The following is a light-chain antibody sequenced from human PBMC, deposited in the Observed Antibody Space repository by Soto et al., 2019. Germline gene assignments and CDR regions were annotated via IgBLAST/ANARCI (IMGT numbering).Light chain of an antibody. CDR2: DVS. J-gene: IGLJ3*02. CDR1: SIDVGGYNY. Sequence: QSALTQPRSVYGSPGQSVTISCTGTSIDVGGYNYVSWYQQHPGKAPKLMIYDVSKRPSGVPDRFSGSKSGNTASLTISGLQAEDEADYYCCSYAGSYTWVFGGGTKLTVL. CDR3: CSYAGSYTWV. V-gene: IGLV2-11*01.